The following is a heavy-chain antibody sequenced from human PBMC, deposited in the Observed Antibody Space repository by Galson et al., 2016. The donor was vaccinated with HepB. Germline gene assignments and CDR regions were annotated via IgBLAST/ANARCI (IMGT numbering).Heavy chain of an antibody. CDR2: ISHDGFRK. Sequence: SLRLSCAASGFTFKSFAMHWVRQAPGKGPEWVALISHDGFRKYFADSVKGRFIISRDNSKNTVSLQMDSLTTKDTAVYYCTRGRESSDDFWSAIMDWYYDHWGRGTLVTVSS. CDR1: GFTFKSFA. D-gene: IGHD3-3*01. V-gene: IGHV3-30*04. CDR3: TRGRESSDDFWSAIMDWYYDH. J-gene: IGHJ2*01.